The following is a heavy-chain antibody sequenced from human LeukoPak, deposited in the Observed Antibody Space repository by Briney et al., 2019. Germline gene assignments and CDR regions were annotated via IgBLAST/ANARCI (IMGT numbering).Heavy chain of an antibody. J-gene: IGHJ3*02. D-gene: IGHD3-3*01. Sequence: PGGSLRLSCAASGFTFSSYGMHWVRQAPDKGLEWVACIRYDGSNKYYADSVKGRFTISRDNSKNTLYLQMNSLRAEDTAVYYCAKATAIFGVVIYNAFDIWGQGTMVTVSS. CDR1: GFTFSSYG. V-gene: IGHV3-30*02. CDR2: IRYDGSNK. CDR3: AKATAIFGVVIYNAFDI.